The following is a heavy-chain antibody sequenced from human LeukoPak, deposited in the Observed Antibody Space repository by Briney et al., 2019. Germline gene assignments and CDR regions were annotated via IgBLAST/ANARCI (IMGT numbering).Heavy chain of an antibody. Sequence: GGSLRLSCAASGFTFSRYGLHWVRQAPGKGLEWVTVIANDGKDKKYADSVRGRFTISRDNSKSTLYLQMNSLRAEDTGVYYCAKDQQVGAAAYYFDSWGQGTLVTVSS. CDR3: AKDQQVGAAAYYFDS. V-gene: IGHV3-30*18. CDR2: IANDGKDK. J-gene: IGHJ4*02. CDR1: GFTFSRYG. D-gene: IGHD2-2*01.